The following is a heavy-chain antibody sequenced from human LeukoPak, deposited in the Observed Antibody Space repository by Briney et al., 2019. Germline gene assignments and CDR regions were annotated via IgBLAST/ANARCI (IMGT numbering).Heavy chain of an antibody. Sequence: QPGGSLRLSCAASGFTFNSYAMSWIRQAPGKGLEWVSTISASGGGTHYADSVKGRFTISRDSSKNTMYVQMNSLRVEDTAVYYCAKDLRGYCGGDCYSAEYWGQATLVTVSS. J-gene: IGHJ4*02. D-gene: IGHD2-21*02. CDR3: AKDLRGYCGGDCYSAEY. V-gene: IGHV3-23*01. CDR1: GFTFNSYA. CDR2: ISASGGGT.